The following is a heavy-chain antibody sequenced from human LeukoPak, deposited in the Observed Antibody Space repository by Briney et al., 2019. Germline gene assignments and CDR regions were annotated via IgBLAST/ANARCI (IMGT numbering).Heavy chain of an antibody. CDR3: ARLGRYYYGSGSYVRGFWFDP. CDR2: IYPDDSDT. V-gene: IGHV5-51*01. CDR1: GYSFTTYW. Sequence: GESLKISCKGSGYSFTTYWIGWVRQMPGKGLEWMGIIYPDDSDTRYSPSFQGQVTISADKSISTAYLQWSSLKASDTAMYYCARLGRYYYGSGSYVRGFWFDPWGQGTLVTVSS. D-gene: IGHD3-10*01. J-gene: IGHJ5*02.